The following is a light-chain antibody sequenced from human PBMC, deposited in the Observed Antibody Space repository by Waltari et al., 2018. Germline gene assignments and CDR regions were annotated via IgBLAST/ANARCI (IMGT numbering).Light chain of an antibody. CDR1: QSIASW. J-gene: IGKJ2*01. CDR2: KAS. Sequence: IQVTQSPSTLSASVGATVTITCRATQSIASWLAWYQQKPGKAPSVLIYKASTLQSGVPSRFSGRRSGTEFTLTISSLQPDDFATYYCQQYDKYPYTFGQGTKLEIK. CDR3: QQYDKYPYT. V-gene: IGKV1-5*03.